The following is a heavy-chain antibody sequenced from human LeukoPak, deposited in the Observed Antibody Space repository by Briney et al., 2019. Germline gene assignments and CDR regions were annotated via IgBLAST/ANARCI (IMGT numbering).Heavy chain of an antibody. D-gene: IGHD3-22*01. CDR3: ARDGYYYDSSGALDY. V-gene: IGHV1-69*04. CDR2: IIPILGIA. CDR1: GGTFSSYA. Sequence: SVKVSCKASGGTFSSYAISWVRQAPGQGLEWMGRIIPILGIANYAQKFQGRVTITADKSTSTAYMELSSLRSEDTAVYYCARDGYYYDSSGALDYWGQGTLVTVSS. J-gene: IGHJ4*02.